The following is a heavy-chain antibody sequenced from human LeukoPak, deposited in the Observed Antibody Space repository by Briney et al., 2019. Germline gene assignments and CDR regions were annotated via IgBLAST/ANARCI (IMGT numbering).Heavy chain of an antibody. CDR3: VSRDGVY. D-gene: IGHD3-3*01. J-gene: IGHJ4*02. CDR1: GDSISSNY. V-gene: IGHV4-59*01. CDR2: FYYSGGT. Sequence: SETLSLTCSVSGDSISSNYWTWIRQPPGKGLEWIGHFYYSGGTNYNPSLKSRVTISADTSKNQFSLRLTSVTAADTAVYYCVSRDGVYWGQGILVTVSS.